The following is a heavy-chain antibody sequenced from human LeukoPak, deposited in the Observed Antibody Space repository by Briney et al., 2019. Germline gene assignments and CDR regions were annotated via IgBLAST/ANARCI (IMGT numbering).Heavy chain of an antibody. CDR1: GGTFGSYD. V-gene: IGHV1-69*04. D-gene: IGHD3-16*01. CDR2: IIPPLGIE. CDR3: ARGGGRVTFGGLYFYFDS. J-gene: IGHJ4*02. Sequence: SVKVSCKASGGTFGSYDFNWVRQAPGQGLEWIGRIIPPLGIENYAQRLQGRVTITADKSTNTVYMELSSLRSDDTAVYYCARGGGRVTFGGLYFYFDSWGQGTQVTVSS.